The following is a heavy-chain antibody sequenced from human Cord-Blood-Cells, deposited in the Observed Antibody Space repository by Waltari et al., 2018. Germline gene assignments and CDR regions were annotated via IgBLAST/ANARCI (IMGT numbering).Heavy chain of an antibody. J-gene: IGHJ4*02. D-gene: IGHD3-3*01. CDR2: FEPEDGET. Sequence: QVQLVQSGAEVKKPGASVKVSCKVSGYTLTELSMHWVRQAPGQGLEWMGGFEPEDGETIYAQKFQGRVTMTEDTSTDTAYMELSSLRSEDTAVYYCATVEINYDFWSGYSYYFDYWGQGTLVTVSS. CDR3: ATVEINYDFWSGYSYYFDY. V-gene: IGHV1-24*01. CDR1: GYTLTELS.